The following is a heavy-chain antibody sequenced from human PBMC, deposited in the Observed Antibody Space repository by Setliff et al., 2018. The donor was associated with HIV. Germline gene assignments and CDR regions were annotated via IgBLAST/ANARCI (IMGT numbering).Heavy chain of an antibody. CDR3: AWGTQRPIDS. D-gene: IGHD3-16*01. Sequence: AASVKVSCKVSGYTFLDYYMQWVRQAPGKGLEWMGLIDPDRGDTVYAEKFQGRVTITADRSIDIAYMKLTSLRSEDTAMYFCAWGTQRPIDSWGQGTLVTVSS. V-gene: IGHV1-69-2*01. CDR1: GYTFLDYY. J-gene: IGHJ4*02. CDR2: IDPDRGDT.